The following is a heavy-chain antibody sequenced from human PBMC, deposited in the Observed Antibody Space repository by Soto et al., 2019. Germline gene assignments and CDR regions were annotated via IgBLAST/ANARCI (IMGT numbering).Heavy chain of an antibody. CDR3: ARLPGDPAMDV. J-gene: IGHJ6*02. CDR1: GYKFRRNW. Sequence: ESLKISCKGSGYKFRRNWIAWVRQKPGKGLEWMGIIYPADSETKYGPSFEGQVTMSVDMSNSTAYLQWSSLKVSDTALYYCARLPGDPAMDVWGQGTTVTVSS. CDR2: IYPADSET. D-gene: IGHD3-16*01. V-gene: IGHV5-51*01.